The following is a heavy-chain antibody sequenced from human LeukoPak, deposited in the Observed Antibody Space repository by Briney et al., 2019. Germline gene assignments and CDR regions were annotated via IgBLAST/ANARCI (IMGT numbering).Heavy chain of an antibody. CDR1: GFTFSSYA. V-gene: IGHV3-21*01. CDR3: ARAIAVAGPYYFGY. Sequence: GGSLRLSCVTSGFTFSSYAMSWVRQAPGKGLEWVSSIGSVTTYIYYADSVKGRFTISRDNAKNSLSLQMNSLRAEDTAVYYCARAIAVAGPYYFGYWGQGTLVTVSS. D-gene: IGHD6-19*01. J-gene: IGHJ4*02. CDR2: IGSVTTYI.